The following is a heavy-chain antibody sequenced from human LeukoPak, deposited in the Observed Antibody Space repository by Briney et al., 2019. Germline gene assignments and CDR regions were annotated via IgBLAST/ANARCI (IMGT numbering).Heavy chain of an antibody. V-gene: IGHV3-23*01. CDR3: ARDPYSGSYGDYYYYYMDL. CDR1: GFSFSSYA. Sequence: PGGSLRLSCAASGFSFSSYAMNWVRQAPGKGLEWVSIIFGNGDTTYYADSVKGRFTVSRDNSKDTLYLQMNSLRAEDTAVYYCARDPYSGSYGDYYYYYMDLWGQGTTVTISS. D-gene: IGHD1-26*01. CDR2: IFGNGDTT. J-gene: IGHJ6*03.